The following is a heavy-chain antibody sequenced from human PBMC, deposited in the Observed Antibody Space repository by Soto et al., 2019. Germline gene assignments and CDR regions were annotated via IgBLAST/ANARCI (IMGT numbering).Heavy chain of an antibody. CDR1: GYKFINHY. V-gene: IGHV1-46*01. CDR2: INPNGGGT. CDR3: ARDSSASATSYSFDY. Sequence: ASGYKFINHYIHWVRQAPGVGLEWMGIINPNGGGTDYAQRFQGRVTMTTDTYASTVHMELSSLRSEDTAVYFCARDSSASATSYSFDYWGQGTLVTVSS. J-gene: IGHJ4*02. D-gene: IGHD3-10*01.